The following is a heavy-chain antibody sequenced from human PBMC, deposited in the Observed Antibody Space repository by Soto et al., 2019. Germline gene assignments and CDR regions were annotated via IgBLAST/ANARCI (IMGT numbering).Heavy chain of an antibody. CDR2: LYWDDDK. J-gene: IGHJ4*02. Sequence: QITLKESGPTLVKPTQTLTLTCSCSGFSISPDGVGVGCIRQPPGKALECLAILYWDDDKRYSPSLNSKLPITKDTYRNQVVLTMTNVEPVDTATYFRSHSRRRAYCGGGNCYHFESWGQGTLVTVSS. CDR3: SHSRRRAYCGGGNCYHFES. CDR1: GFSISPDGVG. D-gene: IGHD2-15*01. V-gene: IGHV2-5*02.